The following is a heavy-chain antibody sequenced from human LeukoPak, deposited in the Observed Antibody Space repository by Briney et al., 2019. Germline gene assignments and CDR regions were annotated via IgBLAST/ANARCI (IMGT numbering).Heavy chain of an antibody. J-gene: IGHJ4*02. CDR1: RGSISNRSYY. V-gene: IGHV4-39*01. D-gene: IGHD3-3*01. CDR3: ARRHYDFWSGYYGQFDY. Sequence: PSETLSLTCTVSRGSISNRSYYWGCIPRASGKGLEWVGSIYYSESTNYNPSLKSRVTISVDTSKSQFSLTLSSVTAADTAVYYCARRHYDFWSGYYGQFDYWGQGTLVTVSS. CDR2: IYYSEST.